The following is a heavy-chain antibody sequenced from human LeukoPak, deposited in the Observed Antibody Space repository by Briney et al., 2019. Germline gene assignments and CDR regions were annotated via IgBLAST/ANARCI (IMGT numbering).Heavy chain of an antibody. CDR3: AKQSYSSDFDY. J-gene: IGHJ4*02. Sequence: GGSLRLSCAASGFTFTTYAMSRVRQAPGKGLEWVSAISGSGGSTYYAHSVKGRFTISRDNSKNTLFLQMNGLRAEDTAVYYCAKQSYSSDFDYWGQGTLVTVSS. CDR2: ISGSGGST. CDR1: GFTFTTYA. V-gene: IGHV3-23*01. D-gene: IGHD1-26*01.